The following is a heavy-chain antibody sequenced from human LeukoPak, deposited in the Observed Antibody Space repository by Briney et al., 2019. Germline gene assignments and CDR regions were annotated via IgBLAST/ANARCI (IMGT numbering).Heavy chain of an antibody. CDR3: ARGGMDYDFWSGRTYNWFDP. CDR2: IYYGGST. Sequence: SETLSLTCTVSGGSISSSSYYWGWIRQPPGKGLEWIGSIYYGGSTYYNPSLKSRVTISVDTSKNQFSLKLSSVTAADTAVYYCARGGMDYDFWSGRTYNWFDPWGQGTLVTVSS. D-gene: IGHD3-3*01. V-gene: IGHV4-39*07. CDR1: GGSISSSSYY. J-gene: IGHJ5*02.